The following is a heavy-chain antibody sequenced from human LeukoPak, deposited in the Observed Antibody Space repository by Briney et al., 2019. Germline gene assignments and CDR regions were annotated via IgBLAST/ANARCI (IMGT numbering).Heavy chain of an antibody. CDR2: INPKRGGT. V-gene: IGHV1-2*02. D-gene: IGHD3-9*01. CDR3: ARSPDILTGENFDY. Sequence: ASVKVSCKASGYTFSGYYMHRVRQAPGQGLEWMGWINPKRGGTNEAQKFHDRVTMTRDTSIRTAYMEVSRLRSDDTAVYYCARSPDILTGENFDYWGQGTLVTVSS. J-gene: IGHJ4*02. CDR1: GYTFSGYY.